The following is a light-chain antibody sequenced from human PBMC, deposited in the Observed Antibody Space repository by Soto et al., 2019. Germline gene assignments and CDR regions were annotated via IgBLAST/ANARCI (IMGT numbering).Light chain of an antibody. CDR3: QSYDSSLSGWV. V-gene: IGLV1-40*01. J-gene: IGLJ3*02. CDR1: SSNIGAGYD. Sequence: QSALTQPPSVSGAPGQGVTISCTGSSSNIGAGYDVHWYQQLPGTAPKLLIYGNFNRPSGVPDRFSGSKSGTSASLAITGLQADDESDYYCQSYDSSLSGWVFGGGTKVTVL. CDR2: GNF.